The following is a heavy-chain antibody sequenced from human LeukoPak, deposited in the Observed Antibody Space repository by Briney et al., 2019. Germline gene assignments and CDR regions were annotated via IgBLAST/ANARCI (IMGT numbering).Heavy chain of an antibody. CDR1: EFTFSTYS. Sequence: GGSLRLSCAGSEFTFSTYSMNWVRLAPGKGLEWVSYISPTSGTIYYTDSVKGRFTISRDNAKNSLYLQMNSLTVEDTAVYYCARGSSSGWYYSHMDVWGKGTTVIVSS. CDR3: ARGSSSGWYYSHMDV. CDR2: ISPTSGTI. J-gene: IGHJ6*03. V-gene: IGHV3-48*01. D-gene: IGHD6-19*01.